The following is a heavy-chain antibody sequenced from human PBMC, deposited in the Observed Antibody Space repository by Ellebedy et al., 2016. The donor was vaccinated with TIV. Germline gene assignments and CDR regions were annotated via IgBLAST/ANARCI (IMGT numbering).Heavy chain of an antibody. J-gene: IGHJ3*02. CDR1: GFTVSSNY. Sequence: GESLKISXAASGFTVSSNYMSWVRQAPGKGLEWVSVIYSGGSTYYADSVKGRFTISRDNSKNTLYLQMNSLRAEDTAVYYCARDYGPLARGANAFDIWGQGTMVTVSS. V-gene: IGHV3-66*01. CDR2: IYSGGST. D-gene: IGHD1-26*01. CDR3: ARDYGPLARGANAFDI.